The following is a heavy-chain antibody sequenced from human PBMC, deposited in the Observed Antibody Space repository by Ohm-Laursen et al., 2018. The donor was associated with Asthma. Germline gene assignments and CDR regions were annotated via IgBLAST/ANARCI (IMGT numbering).Heavy chain of an antibody. D-gene: IGHD1-26*01. J-gene: IGHJ4*02. CDR2: MNGNGDTT. CDR3: FKDLRGNYSFDY. V-gene: IGHV3-64D*08. Sequence: SLRLSCAASGFTFSSYTMHWVRQAPGKGLDYVSSMNGNGDTTHYADSVKGRFTISRDNSKNTLYLQMSSLGAEDTAVYHCFKDLRGNYSFDYWGQGTLVTVSS. CDR1: GFTFSSYT.